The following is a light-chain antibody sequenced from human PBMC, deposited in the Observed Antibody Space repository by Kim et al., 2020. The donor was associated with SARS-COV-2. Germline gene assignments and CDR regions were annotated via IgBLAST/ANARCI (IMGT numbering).Light chain of an antibody. V-gene: IGLV3-25*03. CDR1: ALPKQY. Sequence: SYELTQPPSVSVSPGQTARITCSGDALPKQYAYWYQQKPGQAPVLVIYKDSERPSGIPERFSGSSPGTTFTLTISGVQAEDEADYYCQSADSSGTVVFGGGTQLTVL. J-gene: IGLJ2*01. CDR2: KDS. CDR3: QSADSSGTVV.